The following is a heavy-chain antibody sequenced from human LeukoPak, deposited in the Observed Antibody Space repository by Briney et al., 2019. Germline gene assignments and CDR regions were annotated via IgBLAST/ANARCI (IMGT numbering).Heavy chain of an antibody. CDR2: ISSSSSTI. V-gene: IGHV3-48*01. CDR3: ARDFSEDIVVVPAATDY. J-gene: IGHJ4*02. CDR1: GFSFRSYW. Sequence: QTGGSLRLSCAASGFSFRSYWMTWVRQAPGKGLEWVSYISSSSSTIYYADSVKGRFTISRDNAKNSLYLQMNSLRAEDTAVYYCARDFSEDIVVVPAATDYWGQGTLVTVSS. D-gene: IGHD2-2*01.